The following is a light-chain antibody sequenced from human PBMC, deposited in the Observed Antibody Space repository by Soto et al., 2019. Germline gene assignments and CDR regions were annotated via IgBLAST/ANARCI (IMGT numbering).Light chain of an antibody. J-gene: IGLJ3*02. CDR1: SSNIGSNY. Sequence: QSVLTQPPSASGTPGQRVSISCSGSSSNIGSNYVYWYQQLPGTAPKLLIYKNDQRPSGVPDRFSGSRSGTSASLAISGRRAEEEAEYYCATWDDSLSGRVFGGGTKRTVL. CDR3: ATWDDSLSGRV. V-gene: IGLV1-47*01. CDR2: KND.